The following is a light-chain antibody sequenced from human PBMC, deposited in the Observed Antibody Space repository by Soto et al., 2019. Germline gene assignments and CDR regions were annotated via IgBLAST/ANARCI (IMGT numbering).Light chain of an antibody. CDR2: DAS. J-gene: IGKJ5*01. CDR3: QQRSNWVT. CDR1: QSVSSY. V-gene: IGKV3-11*01. Sequence: ERVMTQSPATLSLSPGERATLSCRASQSVSSYLAWYQQKPGQAPRLLIYDASNRATGIPARFSGSGSGTDFTLTISSLGPEDFAVYYCQQRSNWVTFGQGTRLENK.